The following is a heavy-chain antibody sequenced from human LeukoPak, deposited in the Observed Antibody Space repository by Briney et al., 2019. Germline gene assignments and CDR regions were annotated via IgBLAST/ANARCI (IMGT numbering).Heavy chain of an antibody. Sequence: ASVKVSCKASGGTFSSYAISWVRQAPGQGLEWTGGIIPIFGTANYAQKFQGRVTITADGSTSTAYMELSSLRSEDTAVYYCALSQSRSFDYWGQGTLVTVSS. V-gene: IGHV1-69*13. CDR2: IIPIFGTA. D-gene: IGHD2-2*01. CDR1: GGTFSSYA. J-gene: IGHJ4*02. CDR3: ALSQSRSFDY.